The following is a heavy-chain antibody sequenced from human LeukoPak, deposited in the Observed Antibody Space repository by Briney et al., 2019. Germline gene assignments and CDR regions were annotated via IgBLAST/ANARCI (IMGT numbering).Heavy chain of an antibody. D-gene: IGHD3-22*01. CDR3: ARSYYYDSSGSFDY. J-gene: IGHJ4*02. Sequence: ASVKVSCKASRYTFTSYDINWVRQATGQGLEWMGWMNPNSGNTDYAQKFQGRVTMTRNTSITTAYMELSGLRSEDTAVYYCARSYYYDSSGSFDYWGQGTLVTVSS. V-gene: IGHV1-8*01. CDR2: MNPNSGNT. CDR1: RYTFTSYD.